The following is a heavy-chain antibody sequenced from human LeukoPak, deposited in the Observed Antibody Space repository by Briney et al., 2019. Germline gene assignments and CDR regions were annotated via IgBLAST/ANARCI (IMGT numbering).Heavy chain of an antibody. D-gene: IGHD2-21*02. CDR2: ISSSGDTT. CDR3: AKEPLPPCGGDCYFDY. Sequence: GGSLRLSCAASGFTFGDYAMTWVRQAPGKGLEWVSAISSSGDTTYYADSVKGRFTIPRDNSKNTLYLQMNFLRAEDTAVYYCAKEPLPPCGGDCYFDYWGQGTLVTVSS. CDR1: GFTFGDYA. J-gene: IGHJ4*02. V-gene: IGHV3-23*01.